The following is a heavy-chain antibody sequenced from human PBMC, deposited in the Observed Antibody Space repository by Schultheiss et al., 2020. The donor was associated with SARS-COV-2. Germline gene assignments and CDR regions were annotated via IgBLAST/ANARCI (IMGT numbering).Heavy chain of an antibody. D-gene: IGHD3-3*01. V-gene: IGHV3-74*01. CDR2: INSDGSST. CDR3: ASLIFDSAWSGLGVGAFDI. CDR1: GFTFSSYW. Sequence: AGSLRLSCAASGFTFSSYWMHWVRQAPGKGLVWVSRINSDGSSTSYADSVKGRFTISRDNAKNTLYLQMNSLRAEDTAVYYCASLIFDSAWSGLGVGAFDIWGQGTMVTVSS. J-gene: IGHJ3*02.